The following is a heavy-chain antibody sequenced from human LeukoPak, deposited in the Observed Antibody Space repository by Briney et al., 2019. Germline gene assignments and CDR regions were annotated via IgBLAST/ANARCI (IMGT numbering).Heavy chain of an antibody. CDR2: ISHSSSYI. CDR1: GFTFSSYS. D-gene: IGHD1-26*01. CDR3: ARGAIGQFDY. Sequence: GGSLRLSCAASGFTFSSYSMNWVRQAPGKGLEWVSSISHSSSYIYYADLVKGRFTISRDNAKNSLYLQMNSLRAEDTAVYYCARGAIGQFDYWGQGTLVTVSS. J-gene: IGHJ4*02. V-gene: IGHV3-21*01.